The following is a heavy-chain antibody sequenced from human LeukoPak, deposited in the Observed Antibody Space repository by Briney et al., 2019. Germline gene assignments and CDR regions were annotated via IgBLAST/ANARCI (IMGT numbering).Heavy chain of an antibody. CDR1: GGSISSYY. CDR3: ARSGGLYTSTWYFHR. D-gene: IGHD6-13*01. J-gene: IGHJ1*01. Sequence: SETLSLTCTVSGGSISSYYWSWIRQPPGKGLEWIGYIDYSGSTIHNPSLKSRVTISVNTSKNQFSLQLTSVTAADTAVYYCARSGGLYTSTWYFHRWGQGTLDTVSS. CDR2: IDYSGST. V-gene: IGHV4-59*01.